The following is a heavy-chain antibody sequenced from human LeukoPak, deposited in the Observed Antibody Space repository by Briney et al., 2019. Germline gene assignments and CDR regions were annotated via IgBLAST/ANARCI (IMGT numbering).Heavy chain of an antibody. CDR2: MNPNSGNT. Sequence: ASVKVSCKASGYTFTSYDINWVRQATGQGLEWMGWMNPNSGNTGYAQKFQGRATMTRNTSISTAYMELSSLRSEDTAVYYCARDRSGGNGMDVWGQGTTVTVSS. CDR1: GYTFTSYD. CDR3: ARDRSGGNGMDV. V-gene: IGHV1-8*01. J-gene: IGHJ6*02. D-gene: IGHD2-15*01.